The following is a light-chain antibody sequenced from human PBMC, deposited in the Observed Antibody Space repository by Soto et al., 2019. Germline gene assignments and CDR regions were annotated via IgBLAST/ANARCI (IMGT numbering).Light chain of an antibody. J-gene: IGKJ4*01. CDR1: QSVSSK. CDR3: QHYSNLPLT. Sequence: EIVMTQSPATLSVSPGERATLSCRASQSVSSKLAWYQQKPGQAPRLLIYGASTRAIGIPARFSGSGSGTDFTLTIISLQSEDFAVYYGQHYSNLPLTFGGGTEVEIK. CDR2: GAS. V-gene: IGKV3-15*01.